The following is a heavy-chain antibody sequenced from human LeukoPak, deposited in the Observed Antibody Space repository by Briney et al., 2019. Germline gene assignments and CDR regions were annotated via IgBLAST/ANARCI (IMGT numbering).Heavy chain of an antibody. V-gene: IGHV3-23*01. CDR2: ISGSGGST. CDR1: GFTFSSYA. CDR3: AKGRTPRVVVVAATLDGFDY. J-gene: IGHJ4*02. Sequence: GGSLRLSCAASGFTFSSYAMSWVRQAPGKGREWVSAISGSGGSTYYADSVKGRFTISRDNSKTTLYLQMHSLRAEDTAVYYCAKGRTPRVVVVAATLDGFDYWGQGTLVTVSS. D-gene: IGHD2-15*01.